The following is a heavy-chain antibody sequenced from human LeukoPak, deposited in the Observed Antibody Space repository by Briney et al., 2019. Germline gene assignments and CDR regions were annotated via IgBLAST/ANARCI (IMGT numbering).Heavy chain of an antibody. CDR3: ARDYYDSSGLDY. CDR1: GGSISSGSYY. J-gene: IGHJ4*02. D-gene: IGHD3-22*01. CDR2: IYTSGST. Sequence: SETLSLTCTVSGGSISSGSYYWRWIRQPAGKGLEWLGRIYTSGSTNYNPSLKSRVTISVDTSKNQFSLKLSSVTAADTAVYYCARDYYDSSGLDYWGQGTLVTVSS. V-gene: IGHV4-61*02.